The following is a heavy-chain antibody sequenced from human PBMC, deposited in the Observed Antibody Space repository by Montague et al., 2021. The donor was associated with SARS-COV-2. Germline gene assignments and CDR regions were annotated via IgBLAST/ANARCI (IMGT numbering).Heavy chain of an antibody. CDR2: IYYSGNT. CDR3: AREGAGGGAGRTFDI. V-gene: IGHV4-39*07. D-gene: IGHD3-16*01. J-gene: IGHJ3*02. Sequence: SETLSLTCTVSGGSISSSSYYWGWIRQPPGKGLEWIGGIYYSGNTYYNTSLKSRVTISVDPSKNQFSLKLTSVTAADTAVYFCAREGAGGGAGRTFDIWGQGTMVTVSS. CDR1: GGSISSSSYY.